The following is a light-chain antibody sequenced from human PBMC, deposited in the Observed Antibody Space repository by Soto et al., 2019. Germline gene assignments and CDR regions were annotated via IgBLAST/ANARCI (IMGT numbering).Light chain of an antibody. Sequence: DIQVAQSPSAVSASVGDRGTITFRASQSISSWLAWYQQKPEKAPKLLIYDASSLESGVPSRFSGSGSGTEFTLSISSLQPDDFATYYRHQYNRSWTFGQGTKVDI. V-gene: IGKV1-5*01. CDR2: DAS. CDR1: QSISSW. CDR3: HQYNRSWT. J-gene: IGKJ1*01.